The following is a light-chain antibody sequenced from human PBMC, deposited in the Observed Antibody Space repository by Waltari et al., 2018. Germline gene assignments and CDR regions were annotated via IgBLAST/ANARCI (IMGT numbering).Light chain of an antibody. J-gene: IGLJ2*01. Sequence: QSVLTQPPSMSGTPGQRVTISCSGSISNIESNTVNWYQQVPGTAPKVLIYRNNQRPSGVPDRFSGSKSGTSASLAISGLQSEDEADYHCAAWDDSLGGPVFGGGTTLTVL. CDR3: AAWDDSLGGPV. V-gene: IGLV1-44*01. CDR2: RNN. CDR1: ISNIESNT.